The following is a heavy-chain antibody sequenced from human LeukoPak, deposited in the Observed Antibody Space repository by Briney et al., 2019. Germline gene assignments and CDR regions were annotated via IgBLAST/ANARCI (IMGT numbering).Heavy chain of an antibody. V-gene: IGHV3-23*01. J-gene: IGHJ4*02. D-gene: IGHD3-16*01. CDR2: ISGSGGST. CDR1: GFTFSSYA. Sequence: AGGSLRLSCAASGFTFSSYAMSWVRQAPGKGLEWVSAISGSGGSTYYADSVKGRFTFSRDNSKNTLYLQMNSLRAEDTAVYYCAKGAAGGPLYFDYWGQGTLVTVSS. CDR3: AKGAAGGPLYFDY.